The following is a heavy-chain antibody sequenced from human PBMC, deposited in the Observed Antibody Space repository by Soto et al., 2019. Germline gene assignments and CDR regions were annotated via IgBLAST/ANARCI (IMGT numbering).Heavy chain of an antibody. Sequence: EVQLLESGGGLVQPGGSLRLSCAASGFTFSSYAMSWVRQAPGKGVEWVSAISGSGGSTYYADSVKGRVTISRDNSNNTPYLQVKVLRAEASAIYYCAKGTSGIVFPALTNSFDYWGQGTLVTVSS. J-gene: IGHJ4*02. D-gene: IGHD1-26*01. CDR2: ISGSGGST. CDR3: AKGTSGIVFPALTNSFDY. CDR1: GFTFSSYA. V-gene: IGHV3-23*01.